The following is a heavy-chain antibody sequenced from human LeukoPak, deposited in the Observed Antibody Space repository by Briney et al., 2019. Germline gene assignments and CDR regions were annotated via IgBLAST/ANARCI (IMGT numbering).Heavy chain of an antibody. V-gene: IGHV3-23*01. Sequence: PGGSLRLSCAASGFSFANSVISWIRQAPGKGPEWVSAISGSGDRTDYADSVRGRSTISRDNSKNTLYLHMTSLRAEDTAVYYCAKAFYSSSFDFDYWGQGTLVTVSS. CDR3: AKAFYSSSFDFDY. CDR1: GFSFANSV. CDR2: ISGSGDRT. J-gene: IGHJ4*02. D-gene: IGHD6-6*01.